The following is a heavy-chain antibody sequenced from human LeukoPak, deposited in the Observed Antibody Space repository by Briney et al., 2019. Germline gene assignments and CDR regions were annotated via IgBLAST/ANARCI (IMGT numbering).Heavy chain of an antibody. CDR1: GYTFTDYY. D-gene: IGHD3-22*01. CDR3: ARDLGPDSSGYQEFDY. J-gene: IGHJ4*02. V-gene: IGHV1-2*02. CDR2: INPNSGGT. Sequence: ASVKVSFKASGYTFTDYYMHWVRQAPGQGREWMGWINPNSGGTNYTQKFQGRVTITRDTSISTAYMELSRLRSDDTAVYYCARDLGPDSSGYQEFDYWGQGTLVTVSS.